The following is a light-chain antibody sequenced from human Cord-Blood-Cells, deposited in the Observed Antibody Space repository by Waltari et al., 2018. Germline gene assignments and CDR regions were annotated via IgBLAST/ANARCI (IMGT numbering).Light chain of an antibody. CDR3: QQYGSSPVT. J-gene: IGKJ3*01. CDR2: GAS. CDR1: QSVSSSY. V-gene: IGKV3-20*01. Sequence: EIVLTPSPGPLSLSPGERATLSCRASQSVSSSYLAWYQQKPGQAPRLLIYGASSRATGIPDRFSGSGSGTDFTLTISRLEPEDYAVYYCQQYGSSPVTFGPGTKVDIK.